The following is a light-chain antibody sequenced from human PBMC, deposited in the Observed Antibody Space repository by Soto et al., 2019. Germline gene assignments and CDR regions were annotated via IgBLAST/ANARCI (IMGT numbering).Light chain of an antibody. CDR2: HND. CDR1: KSNIGSGA. CDR3: AAWDDSLKGWV. J-gene: IGLJ3*02. Sequence: QSVLTQPPSASGTPGQRVTISCSGIKSNIGSGAVNWYQQLPGTAPKLLIYHNDQRPSGVPDRFSGSKSGTSASLAISGLQSEDETEYSCAAWDDSLKGWVFGGGTKLTVL. V-gene: IGLV1-44*01.